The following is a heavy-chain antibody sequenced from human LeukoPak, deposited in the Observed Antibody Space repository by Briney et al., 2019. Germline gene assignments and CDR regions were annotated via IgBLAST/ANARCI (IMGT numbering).Heavy chain of an antibody. D-gene: IGHD3-22*01. V-gene: IGHV3-30*02. Sequence: GGSLRLSCAASGFTFSSYGMHWVRQAPGKGLEWVAFIRYDGSNKYYADSVKGRFTISRDNSKNTLYLQMNSLRAEDTAVYYRAKASSGYKLYYYYYMDVWGKGTTVTVSS. CDR3: AKASSGYKLYYYYYMDV. CDR2: IRYDGSNK. J-gene: IGHJ6*03. CDR1: GFTFSSYG.